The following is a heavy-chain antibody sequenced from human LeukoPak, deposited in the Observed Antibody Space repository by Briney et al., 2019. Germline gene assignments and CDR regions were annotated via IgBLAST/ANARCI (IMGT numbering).Heavy chain of an antibody. CDR2: ISSSSSYI. Sequence: GGSLRLSCAASGLTFSSYSMNWVRQAPGKGLEWVSSISSSSSYIYYADSVKGRFTISRDNAKNSLYLQMNSLRAEDTAVYYCAKQDIWSSWYYFDYWGQGTLVTVSS. D-gene: IGHD6-13*01. V-gene: IGHV3-21*04. CDR1: GLTFSSYS. J-gene: IGHJ4*02. CDR3: AKQDIWSSWYYFDY.